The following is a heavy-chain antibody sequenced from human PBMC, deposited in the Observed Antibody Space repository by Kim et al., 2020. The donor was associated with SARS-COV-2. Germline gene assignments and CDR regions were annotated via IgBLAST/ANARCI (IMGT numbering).Heavy chain of an antibody. CDR3: ARAVGGELCNYYYDGVDY. V-gene: IGHV1-69*13. CDR2: IIPIFGTA. Sequence: SVKVSCKASGGTFSSYAISWVRQAPGQGLEWMGGIIPIFGTANYAQKFQGRVTITADESTSTAYMELNSLRSEDTAVYYCARAVGGELCNYYYDGVDYWGQGTTVTVSS. D-gene: IGHD3-16*01. CDR1: GGTFSSYA. J-gene: IGHJ6*02.